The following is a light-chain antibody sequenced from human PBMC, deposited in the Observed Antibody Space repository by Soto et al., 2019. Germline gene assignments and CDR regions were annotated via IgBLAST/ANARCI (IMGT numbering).Light chain of an antibody. CDR2: GSS. CDR1: QSVSSN. J-gene: IGKJ1*01. Sequence: EIMVTQSPATLSVSPGERATLSCRASQSVSSNLAWYQQKPGQAPRLLFYGSSTRATGIPARFSGSGSGTEFTLTISSLQSEDFAVYYCQQYNNWPPWTFGQGTKVDIK. V-gene: IGKV3-15*01. CDR3: QQYNNWPPWT.